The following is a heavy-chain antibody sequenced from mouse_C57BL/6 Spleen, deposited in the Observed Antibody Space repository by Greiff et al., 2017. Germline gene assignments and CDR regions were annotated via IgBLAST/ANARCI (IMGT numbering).Heavy chain of an antibody. V-gene: IGHV1-62-2*01. Sequence: VHLVESGAELVKPGASVKLSCKASGYTFTEYTIHWVKQRSGQGLEWIGWFYPGSGSIKYNEKFKDKATLTADKSSSTVYMELSRLTSEDSAVYFCARHEDLLRGFDYWGQGTTLTVSS. CDR2: FYPGSGSI. CDR3: ARHEDLLRGFDY. J-gene: IGHJ2*01. CDR1: GYTFTEYT. D-gene: IGHD1-1*01.